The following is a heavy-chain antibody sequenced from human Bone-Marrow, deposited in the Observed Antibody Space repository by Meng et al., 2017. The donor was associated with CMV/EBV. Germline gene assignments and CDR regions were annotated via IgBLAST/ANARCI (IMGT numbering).Heavy chain of an antibody. V-gene: IGHV3-53*01. D-gene: IGHD5-12*01. Sequence: SCAASGFTFGRNYMSWVRQAPGKELEWVSVIYSGGSTYYADSMKGRFTISRDNSKNTLYLQMNSLRAEDTAVYYCAGGVATIGPFNYWGQGTLVTVSS. J-gene: IGHJ4*02. CDR2: IYSGGST. CDR1: GFTFGRNY. CDR3: AGGVATIGPFNY.